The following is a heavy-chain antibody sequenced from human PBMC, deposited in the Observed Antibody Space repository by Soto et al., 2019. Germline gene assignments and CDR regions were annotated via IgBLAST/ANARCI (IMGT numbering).Heavy chain of an antibody. V-gene: IGHV1-69*02. Sequence: SVKVSCKASGGTFSSYTISWVRQAPGQGLEWMGRIIPILGIANYAQKFQGRVTITADKSTSTAYMELSSLRSEDTAVYYCATLTVTTYYYYYMDVWGKGTTVTV. CDR3: ATLTVTTYYYYYMDV. D-gene: IGHD4-17*01. J-gene: IGHJ6*03. CDR2: IIPILGIA. CDR1: GGTFSSYT.